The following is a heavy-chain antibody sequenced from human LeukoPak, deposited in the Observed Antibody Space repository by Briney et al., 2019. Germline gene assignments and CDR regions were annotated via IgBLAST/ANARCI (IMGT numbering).Heavy chain of an antibody. D-gene: IGHD3-16*01. V-gene: IGHV3-48*02. CDR2: ISSSSSTI. Sequence: GGSLRLSCAASGFTFSSYSMNWVRQAPGKGLEWVSYISSSSSTIYYADSVKGRFTISRDNAKNSLYLQMNSLRDEDTAVYYCARPEIMGSPFYYYYYGMDVWGQGTTVTVSS. J-gene: IGHJ6*02. CDR3: ARPEIMGSPFYYYYYGMDV. CDR1: GFTFSSYS.